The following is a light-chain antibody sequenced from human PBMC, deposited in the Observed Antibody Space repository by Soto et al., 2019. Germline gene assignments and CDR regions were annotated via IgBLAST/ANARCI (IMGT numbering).Light chain of an antibody. J-gene: IGLJ1*01. Sequence: SCELTPPPSWSVSPGQTARLTCGGNNIGSKTVHWYQQTPGQAPVLVVYDDSARPSGIPDRFSGSNSGNTATLTISRVEAGDEADYYCQVWDTSSDLLYVFGTGTKVTVL. CDR1: NIGSKT. CDR3: QVWDTSSDLLYV. V-gene: IGLV3-21*02. CDR2: DDS.